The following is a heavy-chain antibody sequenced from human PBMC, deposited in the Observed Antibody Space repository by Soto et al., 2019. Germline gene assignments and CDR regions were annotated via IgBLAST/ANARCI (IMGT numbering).Heavy chain of an antibody. CDR3: ARGGGSYYAY. CDR1: GASVSSGNYY. CDR2: ISYSGST. Sequence: QVQLQESGPGLVKPSETLSLTCTVSGASVSSGNYYWSWIRQPPGKRLGCIGYISYSGSTNYNPTIKSRVTRAIDTPKNHDPRRLSSVTAADTAVQYCARGGGSYYAYWGQGTLVTVSS. D-gene: IGHD1-26*01. J-gene: IGHJ4*02. V-gene: IGHV4-61*03.